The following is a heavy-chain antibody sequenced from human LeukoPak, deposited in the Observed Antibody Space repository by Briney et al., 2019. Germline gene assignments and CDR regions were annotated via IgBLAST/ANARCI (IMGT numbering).Heavy chain of an antibody. Sequence: SETLSLARAVDGGSFSGYYWRWIRQPPGKGREWIGEINNSGSTNYNPSLKSRVTISVDTSNTQFSLKLSSVTAADTAVYYCARALYYDFWSGYYTGMRPFDYWGQGTLVTVSS. CDR2: INNSGST. CDR1: GGSFSGYY. J-gene: IGHJ4*02. D-gene: IGHD3-3*01. V-gene: IGHV4-34*01. CDR3: ARALYYDFWSGYYTGMRPFDY.